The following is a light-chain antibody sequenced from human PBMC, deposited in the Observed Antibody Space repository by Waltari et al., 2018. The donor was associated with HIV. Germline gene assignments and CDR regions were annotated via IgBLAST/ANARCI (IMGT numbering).Light chain of an antibody. V-gene: IGKV4-1*01. Sequence: DIVMTQSQDSLSVSLGERATINCKSSQSLLFGSNNKNRLAWYQQRPGQPPKLLISWASTRESGVPDRFSGSGSGTDFTLTINSLQAEDVAVYYCQQFSLSPPLTFGGGTKVEIK. CDR1: QSLLFGSNNKNR. CDR2: WAS. J-gene: IGKJ4*01. CDR3: QQFSLSPPLT.